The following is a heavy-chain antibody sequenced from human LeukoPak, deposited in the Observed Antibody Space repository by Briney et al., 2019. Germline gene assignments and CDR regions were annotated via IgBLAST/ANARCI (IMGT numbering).Heavy chain of an antibody. D-gene: IGHD2-2*01. V-gene: IGHV4-34*01. J-gene: IGHJ6*03. CDR3: ARGVDCSSTSCYDYYYMDV. Sequence: SETLSLTCAVYGGSFSGYYWSWIRQPPGKGLEWIGEINHSGSTNYNPSLKSRVTISVDTSKNQFSLKLSSVTAADTAVYYCARGVDCSSTSCYDYYYMDVWGKGTTVTVSS. CDR2: INHSGST. CDR1: GGSFSGYY.